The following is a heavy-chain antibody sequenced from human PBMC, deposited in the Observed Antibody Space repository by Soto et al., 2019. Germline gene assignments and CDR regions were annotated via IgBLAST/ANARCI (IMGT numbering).Heavy chain of an antibody. J-gene: IGHJ3*02. CDR1: GGSITNYY. D-gene: IGHD3-22*01. Sequence: QVQLQESGPGLVKPSETLSLTCTVSGGSITNYYYSWIRQPPGKGLEWIGYNFHTGTTSYNPSLKSRVTLSVDTSQSQFSLKLNSVTAADTAVYYCTTEAYDNSGSLAFDIWGPGTLVTVS. CDR2: NFHTGTT. CDR3: TTEAYDNSGSLAFDI. V-gene: IGHV4-59*08.